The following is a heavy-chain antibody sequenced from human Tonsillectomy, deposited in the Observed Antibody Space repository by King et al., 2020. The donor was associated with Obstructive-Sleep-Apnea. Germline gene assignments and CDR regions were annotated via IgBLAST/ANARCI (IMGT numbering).Heavy chain of an antibody. CDR1: GGTFSSYA. CDR3: ARGTPPSVQLERRRAYNWFGP. V-gene: IGHV1-69*10. Sequence: QLVQSGAEAMQPGSSVKVSCKASGGTFSSYAISWVRQAPGQGLELMGGIIPILGLAIYAQRFQGRVTITADESTSTSYMYLNSLRSEDTAVYYCARGTPPSVQLERRRAYNWFGPWGQGTLVTVSS. J-gene: IGHJ5*02. D-gene: IGHD1-1*01. CDR2: IIPILGLA.